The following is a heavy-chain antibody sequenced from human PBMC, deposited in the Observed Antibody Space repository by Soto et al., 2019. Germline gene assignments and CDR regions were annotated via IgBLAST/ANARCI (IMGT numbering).Heavy chain of an antibody. CDR2: IYYTGSA. Sequence: QVQLQESGPGLVKPAETLSLTCTVSGDAISSGSYYWIWIRQPPGKGLEWIGFIYYTGSANYNASLRSRVTISVDTSKNQLSLRLNSVTAADTAKYFCASLDSSGQLEYWGQGSLVIVST. CDR1: GDAISSGSYY. J-gene: IGHJ4*02. D-gene: IGHD3-22*01. V-gene: IGHV4-61*01. CDR3: ASLDSSGQLEY.